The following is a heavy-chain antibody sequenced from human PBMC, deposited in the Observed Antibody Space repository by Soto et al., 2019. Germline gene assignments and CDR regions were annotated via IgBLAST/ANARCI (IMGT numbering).Heavy chain of an antibody. Sequence: QVQLVQSGAEVKKPGSSLRVSCKASGDTFNFYTINWVRQAPGLGLEWLGRIIPYLSVSNYAQKFQGRVTITADKSTSTAYMEVRSLRSEDTAMYYCVTSFGSGYRAFDYWGQGALVTVSS. D-gene: IGHD3-10*01. CDR1: GDTFNFYT. CDR2: IIPYLSVS. J-gene: IGHJ4*02. CDR3: VTSFGSGYRAFDY. V-gene: IGHV1-69*02.